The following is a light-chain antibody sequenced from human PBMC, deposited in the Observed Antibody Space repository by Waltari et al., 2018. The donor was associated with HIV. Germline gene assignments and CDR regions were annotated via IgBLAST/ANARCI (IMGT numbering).Light chain of an antibody. Sequence: QSALTQPASVSGSPGQSITISCTGTSSDVGYYNYVSWYQQHPGKAPKLMIYEVSARPSGVSNRFSGSKSGNTASLTISGLQAEDEADYFCASYTSSSTLEFGGGTKLTVL. CDR2: EVS. CDR1: SSDVGYYNY. V-gene: IGLV2-14*01. J-gene: IGLJ3*02. CDR3: ASYTSSSTLE.